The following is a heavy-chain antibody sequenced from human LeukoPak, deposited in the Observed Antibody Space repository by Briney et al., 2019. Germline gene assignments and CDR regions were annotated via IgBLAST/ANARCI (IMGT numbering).Heavy chain of an antibody. CDR2: INHSGST. Sequence: NPSETLSLTCAVYGGSFSGYYWSWIRQPPGKGLEWIGEINHSGSTNYNPSLKSRVTISVDTSKNQFSLKLSSVTAADTAVYYCARWPGWLQFGYYFDYWGQGTLVTVSS. CDR1: GGSFSGYY. D-gene: IGHD5-24*01. V-gene: IGHV4-34*01. CDR3: ARWPGWLQFGYYFDY. J-gene: IGHJ4*02.